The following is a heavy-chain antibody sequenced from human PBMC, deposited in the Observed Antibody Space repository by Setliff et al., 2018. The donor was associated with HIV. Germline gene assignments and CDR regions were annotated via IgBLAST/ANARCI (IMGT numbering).Heavy chain of an antibody. CDR2: INHSGST. CDR1: GGSFSGYY. Sequence: SETLSLTCAVYGGSFSGYYWSWIRQPPGKGLEWIGEINHSGSTNYNPSLKSRVTISVDTSMDQFSLKLNSVTTADTAVYYCARHRGMPGTTWYNHYMDVWGTGATVTVSS. J-gene: IGHJ6*03. V-gene: IGHV4-34*01. CDR3: ARHRGMPGTTWYNHYMDV. D-gene: IGHD1-7*01.